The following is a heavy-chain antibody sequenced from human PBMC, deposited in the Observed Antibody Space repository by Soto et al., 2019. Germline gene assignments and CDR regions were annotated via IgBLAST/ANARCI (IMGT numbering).Heavy chain of an antibody. J-gene: IGHJ5*02. V-gene: IGHV6-1*01. CDR1: GDSVSSNTAA. D-gene: IGHD6-19*01. CDR3: ARGVAGSGYDL. Sequence: SQTLSLTCAISGDSVSSNTAAWNWSRSSPSRGLEWLGRTYYRSNWRHDYAVSVKSRITVNPDKSKNHFSLLLNSVTTDDTTVDFGARGVAGSGYDLWGQGTLVTVSS. CDR2: TYYRSNWRH.